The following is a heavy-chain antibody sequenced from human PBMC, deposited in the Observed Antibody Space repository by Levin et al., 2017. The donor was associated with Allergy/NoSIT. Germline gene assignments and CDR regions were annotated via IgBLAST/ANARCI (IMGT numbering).Heavy chain of an antibody. CDR3: ARLGSGWSQGAFDI. V-gene: IGHV4-34*01. J-gene: IGHJ3*02. Sequence: SETLSLTCAVYGGSFSVFHWSWIRQPPGKGLEWIGEINHSGGTNYNPSLKSRVTISVDTSKNQFSLNLVSVTATDTAVYYCARLGSGWSQGAFDIWGQGTMVTVSS. CDR1: GGSFSVFH. D-gene: IGHD6-19*01. CDR2: INHSGGT.